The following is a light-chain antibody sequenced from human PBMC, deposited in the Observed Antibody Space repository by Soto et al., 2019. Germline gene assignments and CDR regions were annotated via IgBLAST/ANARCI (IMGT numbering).Light chain of an antibody. Sequence: QSVLTQPPSVSGAPGQRVTISCSGSSANIGSNYVYWYQQLPGTSPKLRIDSNNQRPSGVPARFSGSKSGTSASLAISGLRSEDEADYYCAAWDDSLSGYVFGTGTKVTVL. CDR3: AAWDDSLSGYV. V-gene: IGLV1-47*02. CDR1: SANIGSNY. CDR2: SNN. J-gene: IGLJ1*01.